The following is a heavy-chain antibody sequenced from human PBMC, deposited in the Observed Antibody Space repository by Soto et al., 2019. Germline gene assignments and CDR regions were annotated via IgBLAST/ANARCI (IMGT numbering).Heavy chain of an antibody. CDR1: GYTFTSYG. D-gene: IGHD6-6*01. CDR2: ISAYNGNT. J-gene: IGHJ3*02. V-gene: IGHV1-18*01. CDR3: AIRVELAPPPRDAFDT. Sequence: ASVKVSCKASGYTFTSYGISWVRQAPGQGLEWMGWISAYNGNTNYAQKLQGRVTMTTDTSTSTAYMELRSLRSDDTAVYYCAIRVELAPPPRDAFDTWRQGTTVTVS.